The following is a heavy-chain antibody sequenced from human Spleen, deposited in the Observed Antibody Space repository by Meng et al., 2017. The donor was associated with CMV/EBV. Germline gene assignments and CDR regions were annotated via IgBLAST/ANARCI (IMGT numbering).Heavy chain of an antibody. Sequence: GESLKISCAASGFIFNSNRMVWVRQAPGKGLEWIASISSRSTYIFYADSVKGRFTISRDNAKKSLSLQMNSLRAEDTAVYYCAKINDYEAFDIWGQGTMVTVSS. CDR1: GFIFNSNR. D-gene: IGHD4-17*01. CDR3: AKINDYEAFDI. CDR2: ISSRSTYI. J-gene: IGHJ3*02. V-gene: IGHV3-21*01.